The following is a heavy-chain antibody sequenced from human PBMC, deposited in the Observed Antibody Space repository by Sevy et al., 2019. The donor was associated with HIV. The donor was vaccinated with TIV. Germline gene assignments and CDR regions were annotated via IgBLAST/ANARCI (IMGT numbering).Heavy chain of an antibody. V-gene: IGHV3-66*02. Sequence: GGSLRLSCAISGFTVNDKYIIWVRQAPGKGLEWVSVIFSSGSTYYGDSAKGRFTISRANSKNTVDFQMNSVRAEDTAVYYCVSLFLSYRSGWSYFDYWGQGTLVTVSS. J-gene: IGHJ4*02. CDR3: VSLFLSYRSGWSYFDY. D-gene: IGHD6-19*01. CDR2: IFSSGST. CDR1: GFTVNDKY.